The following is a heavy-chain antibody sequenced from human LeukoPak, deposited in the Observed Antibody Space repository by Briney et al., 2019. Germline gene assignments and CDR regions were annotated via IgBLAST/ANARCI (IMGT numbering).Heavy chain of an antibody. CDR1: GFTFSSYA. V-gene: IGHV3-23*01. Sequence: PGGSLRLSCAASGFTFSSYAMSWVRQAPGKGLEWVSAISGSGGSTYYADSVKGRFTISRDNAKNSLYLQMNSLRAEDTAVYYCARGFYPDRTMIVMVVDYWGQGSLVTVSS. CDR2: ISGSGGST. D-gene: IGHD3-22*01. J-gene: IGHJ4*02. CDR3: ARGFYPDRTMIVMVVDY.